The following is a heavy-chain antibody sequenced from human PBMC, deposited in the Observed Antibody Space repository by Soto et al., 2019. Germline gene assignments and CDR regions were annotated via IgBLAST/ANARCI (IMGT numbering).Heavy chain of an antibody. D-gene: IGHD3-22*01. CDR2: IRSKANSYAT. V-gene: IGHV3-73*01. J-gene: IGHJ5*02. CDR1: GFTFSGSA. Sequence: GGSLRLSCAASGFTFSGSAMHWVRQASGKGLEWVGRIRSKANSYATAYAVSVKGRFTISRDDSKNTAYLQMNSLKTEDTAVYYCTRLLFNYDSSGYPTYDNWFDPWGQGTLVTVSS. CDR3: TRLLFNYDSSGYPTYDNWFDP.